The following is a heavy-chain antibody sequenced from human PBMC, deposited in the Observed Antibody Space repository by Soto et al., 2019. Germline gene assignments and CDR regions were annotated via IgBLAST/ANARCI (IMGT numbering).Heavy chain of an antibody. V-gene: IGHV3-30-3*01. Sequence: PGGSLRLSCVASGFTFGTYAIHWVRQAPGKGLQWVALISYEGSNTYYADSVKGRFTVSRDNSKSTLYLQMNSLRPEDTGVYYCARVTPGNNLYYFSGMDVWGQGPSVTVSS. CDR2: ISYEGSNT. CDR3: ARVTPGNNLYYFSGMDV. CDR1: GFTFGTYA. D-gene: IGHD1-1*01. J-gene: IGHJ6*02.